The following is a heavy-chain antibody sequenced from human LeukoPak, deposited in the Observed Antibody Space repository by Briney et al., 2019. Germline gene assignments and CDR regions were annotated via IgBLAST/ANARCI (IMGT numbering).Heavy chain of an antibody. CDR3: ATSEPPDYYDSSGRPLDY. Sequence: GSSVTVSCKASGGTFSSYAISWVRQAPGQGLEWMGGIIPIFGTANYAQKFQGRVTMTEDTSTDTAYMELSSLRSEDTAVYYCATSEPPDYYDSSGRPLDYWGQGTLVTVSS. CDR1: GGTFSSYA. D-gene: IGHD3-22*01. V-gene: IGHV1-69*06. CDR2: IIPIFGTA. J-gene: IGHJ4*02.